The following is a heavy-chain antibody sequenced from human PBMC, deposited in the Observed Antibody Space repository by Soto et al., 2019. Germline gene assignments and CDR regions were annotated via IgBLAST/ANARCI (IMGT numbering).Heavy chain of an antibody. V-gene: IGHV3-23*01. CDR3: AKDNWNGAYYYYGMDV. J-gene: IGHJ6*02. CDR2: ISGSGGST. CDR1: GFTFSSYA. Sequence: GVLRLSCTASGFTFSSYAMSWVRQAPGKGLEWVSAISGSGGSTYYADSVKGRFTISRDNSKNTVYLQMNSLRAEDTAVYYCAKDNWNGAYYYYGMDVWGQGTTVTVSS. D-gene: IGHD1-20*01.